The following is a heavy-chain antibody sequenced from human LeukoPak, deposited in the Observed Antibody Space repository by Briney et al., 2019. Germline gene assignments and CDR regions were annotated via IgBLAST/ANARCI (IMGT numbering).Heavy chain of an antibody. J-gene: IGHJ4*02. CDR1: GYTFTGYY. D-gene: IGHD3-10*01. CDR2: INPKSGNT. V-gene: IGHV1-8*02. Sequence: ASVKVSCKASGYTFTGYYMHWVRQAPGQGLEWMGWINPKSGNTGYAQKFQGRITMTSDTSISTAYMELSSLRSEDTAVYYCARRNYGSESYSRLDYWGQGSLVTVSS. CDR3: ARRNYGSESYSRLDY.